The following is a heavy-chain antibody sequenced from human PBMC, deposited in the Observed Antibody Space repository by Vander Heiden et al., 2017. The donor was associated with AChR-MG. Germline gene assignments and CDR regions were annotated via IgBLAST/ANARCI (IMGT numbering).Heavy chain of an antibody. CDR3: ASARTYYYDSSGYHY. CDR1: GFTFSGYG. Sequence: QVQLVESGGGVVQPGRSLRLSCAASGFTFSGYGMHWVRQAPGKGLEWVAVIWYDGSNKYYADSVKGRFTISRDNSKNTLYLQMNSLRAEDTAVYYCASARTYYYDSSGYHYWGQGTLVTVSS. CDR2: IWYDGSNK. V-gene: IGHV3-33*01. J-gene: IGHJ4*02. D-gene: IGHD3-22*01.